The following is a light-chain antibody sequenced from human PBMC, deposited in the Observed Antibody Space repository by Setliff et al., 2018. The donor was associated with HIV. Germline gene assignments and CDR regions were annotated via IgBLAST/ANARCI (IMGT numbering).Light chain of an antibody. CDR2: DVN. CDR1: SSDVRSYNY. V-gene: IGLV2-14*03. J-gene: IGLJ2*01. Sequence: QSALTQIASVSGSPGQSITMSCTGISSDVRSYNYVSWYQQYPGKAPKLIIYDVNNRPSGISDRFSGSKSGNTASLTISGLQAEDEADYYCSSYASGNTLFGGGTQLTVL. CDR3: SSYASGNTL.